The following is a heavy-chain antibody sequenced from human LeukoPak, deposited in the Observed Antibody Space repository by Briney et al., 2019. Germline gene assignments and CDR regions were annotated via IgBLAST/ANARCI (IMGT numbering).Heavy chain of an antibody. CDR2: INPNSGGT. J-gene: IGHJ4*02. Sequence: GASVKVSCKAFGYTFTGYYMHWVRQAPGQGLEWMGWINPNSGGTNYAQKFQGWVTMTRDTSISTAYMELSRLRSDDTAVYYCARGAAAGTEGGHDYWGQGTLVTVSS. CDR3: ARGAAAGTEGGHDY. CDR1: GYTFTGYY. V-gene: IGHV1-2*04. D-gene: IGHD6-13*01.